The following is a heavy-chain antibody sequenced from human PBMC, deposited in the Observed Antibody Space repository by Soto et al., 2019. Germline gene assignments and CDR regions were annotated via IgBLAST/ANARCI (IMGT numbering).Heavy chain of an antibody. J-gene: IGHJ4*02. V-gene: IGHV1-69*01. CDR3: AREITMVRGAPPEFDY. CDR1: GGTFSSYA. D-gene: IGHD3-10*01. Sequence: QVQLVQSGAEVKKPGSSVKVSCKASGGTFSSYAISWVRQAPGQGLEWMGGIIPIFGTANYAQKFQGRVTITADESTSTADMELSSLRSEDTAVYYCAREITMVRGAPPEFDYWGQGTLVTVSS. CDR2: IIPIFGTA.